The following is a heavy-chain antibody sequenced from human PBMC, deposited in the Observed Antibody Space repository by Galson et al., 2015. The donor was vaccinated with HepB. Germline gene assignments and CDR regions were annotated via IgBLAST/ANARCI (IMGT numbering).Heavy chain of an antibody. CDR2: INPSGGST. V-gene: IGHV1-46*01. D-gene: IGHD3-22*01. CDR1: GYTFTSYY. Sequence: SVKVSCKASGYTFTSYYMHWVRQAPGQGLEWMGIINPSGGSTSYAQKFQGRVTMTRDTSTSTVYMELSSLRSEDTAVYYCARGRARITMIVVVSEGIDYWGQGTLVTVSS. J-gene: IGHJ4*02. CDR3: ARGRARITMIVVVSEGIDY.